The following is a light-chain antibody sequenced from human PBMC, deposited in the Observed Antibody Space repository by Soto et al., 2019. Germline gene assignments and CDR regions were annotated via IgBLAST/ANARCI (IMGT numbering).Light chain of an antibody. J-gene: IGKJ1*01. V-gene: IGKV3-20*01. Sequence: IVLTQSPGSLSLSPGERATLSCRASQSVDSSFFAWYQQKPGQAPRLLIYGASNRATGIPERFSGSGSGTDFTLTISRLEPEDFAVYYCQQYVSSVTFGQGTKVEIK. CDR1: QSVDSSF. CDR3: QQYVSSVT. CDR2: GAS.